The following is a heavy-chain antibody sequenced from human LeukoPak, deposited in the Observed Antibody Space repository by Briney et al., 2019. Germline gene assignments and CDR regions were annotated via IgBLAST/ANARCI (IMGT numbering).Heavy chain of an antibody. CDR1: GYSFTSYW. CDR2: IYPGDSDT. CDR3: ARQEYSYGYGY. D-gene: IGHD5-18*01. Sequence: GESLQISCQGSGYSFTSYWIGWVRQMPGKGLEWMGIIYPGDSDTRYSPSFQGQVTISADKSISTAYLQWSSLKASDTAMYYCARQEYSYGYGYWGQGTLVTVSS. J-gene: IGHJ4*02. V-gene: IGHV5-51*01.